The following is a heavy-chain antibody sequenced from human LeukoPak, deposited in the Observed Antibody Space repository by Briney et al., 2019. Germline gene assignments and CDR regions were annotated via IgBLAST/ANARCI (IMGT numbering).Heavy chain of an antibody. Sequence: ASVKVSCKASGYTFTGYYMHWVRQAPGQGLEWKGWINPNSGGTNYAQKFQGRVTMTRDTSISTAYMELSRLRSDDTAVYYCARDRGLYCSSTSCYLIPFDYWGQGTLVTVSS. CDR3: ARDRGLYCSSTSCYLIPFDY. CDR2: INPNSGGT. J-gene: IGHJ4*02. CDR1: GYTFTGYY. D-gene: IGHD2-2*01. V-gene: IGHV1-2*02.